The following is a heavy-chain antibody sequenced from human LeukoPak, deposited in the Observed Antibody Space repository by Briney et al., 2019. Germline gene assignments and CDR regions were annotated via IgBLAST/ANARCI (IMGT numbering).Heavy chain of an antibody. CDR3: ARDYVRTGLDY. V-gene: IGHV4-4*07. CDR1: GGSINSYY. D-gene: IGHD3-10*02. J-gene: IGHJ4*02. CDR2: IYTSGST. Sequence: SETLSLTCTVSGGSINSYYWSWIRQPXXXXXXWIGRIYTSGSTNYNPSLKSRVTMSVDTSKNQFSLKLSSVTAADTAVYYCARDYVRTGLDYWGQGTLVTVSS.